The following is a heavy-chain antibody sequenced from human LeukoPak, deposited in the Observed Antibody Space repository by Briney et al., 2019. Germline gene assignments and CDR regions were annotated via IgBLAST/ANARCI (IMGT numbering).Heavy chain of an antibody. CDR1: GYSISSGYY. CDR2: IYHSGST. D-gene: IGHD3-3*01. Sequence: SETLSLTCAVSGYSISSGYYWGWIRQPPGKGLEWIGSIYHSGSTYYNPSLKSRVTISVDTSKNQFSLKLSSVTAADTAVYYCARHSHHVTYYDFWSGYYTEGFDHWGQGTLVTVSS. CDR3: ARHSHHVTYYDFWSGYYTEGFDH. J-gene: IGHJ4*02. V-gene: IGHV4-38-2*01.